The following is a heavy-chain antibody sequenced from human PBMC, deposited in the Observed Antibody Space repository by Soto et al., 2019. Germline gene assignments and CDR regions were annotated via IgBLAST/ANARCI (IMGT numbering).Heavy chain of an antibody. D-gene: IGHD2-15*01. J-gene: IGHJ4*02. CDR1: GGSISSSSYY. Sequence: SETLSLTCTVSGGSISSSSYYWGWIRQPPGKGLEWIESIYYSGRTYYNPSHKSRVTISVDTSKNQFSLKLSSVTAADTAVYYCARLGTVVAATDDYWGQGTLVTVSS. CDR2: IYYSGRT. V-gene: IGHV4-39*01. CDR3: ARLGTVVAATDDY.